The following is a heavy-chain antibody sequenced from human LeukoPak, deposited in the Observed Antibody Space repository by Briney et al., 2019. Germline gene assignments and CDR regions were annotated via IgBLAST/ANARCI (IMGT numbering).Heavy chain of an antibody. J-gene: IGHJ4*02. D-gene: IGHD5-12*01. V-gene: IGHV3-23*01. Sequence: GGSLRLSCAASGFTFSSYAMSWVRQAPGKGLEWVSAISGSGGSTYYADSVKGRFTISRDNSKNTLYLHMNSLRAEDTAVYYCARSEVDIVATVCFDYWGQGTLVTVSS. CDR1: GFTFSSYA. CDR2: ISGSGGST. CDR3: ARSEVDIVATVCFDY.